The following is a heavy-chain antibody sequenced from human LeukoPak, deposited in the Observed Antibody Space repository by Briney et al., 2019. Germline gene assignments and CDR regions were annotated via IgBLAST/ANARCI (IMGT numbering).Heavy chain of an antibody. D-gene: IGHD6-19*01. CDR2: INPNSGGT. CDR1: AYTFPRYY. Sequence: GAPMQVPCHAFAYTFPRYYITRVRQAPGPGGEWMGWINPNSGGTNYAQKFQGRVTMTRDTSISTAYMELSRLRSDDTAVYYCAREIGLGAFDIWGQGTMVTVSS. V-gene: IGHV1-2*02. J-gene: IGHJ3*02. CDR3: AREIGLGAFDI.